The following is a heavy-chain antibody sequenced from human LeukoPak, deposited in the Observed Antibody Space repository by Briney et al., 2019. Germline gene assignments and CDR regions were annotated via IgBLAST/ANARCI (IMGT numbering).Heavy chain of an antibody. D-gene: IGHD2-21*02. V-gene: IGHV3-74*01. Sequence: GGSLRLSCAASGFTFSDARMSWVRQAPGKGLEWVGRINSDGSSTSYADSVKGRFTISRDNAKNTLYLQMNSLRAEDTAVYYCARQTHVVVTAFDYWGQGTLVTASS. CDR3: ARQTHVVVTAFDY. J-gene: IGHJ4*02. CDR1: GFTFSDAR. CDR2: INSDGSST.